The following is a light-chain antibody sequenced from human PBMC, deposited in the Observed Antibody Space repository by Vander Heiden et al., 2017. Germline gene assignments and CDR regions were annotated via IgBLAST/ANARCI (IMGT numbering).Light chain of an antibody. J-gene: IGKJ4*01. Sequence: DIQMTQSPSSLSASVGDRVTITCRASQGISNYLAWYQQKPGKVPKLLIYGASTLQSGVPSRFSGSGSGTDFTLTISSLHPEDVATYYCQKDNGAPHTFGGGTKVEIK. V-gene: IGKV1-27*01. CDR3: QKDNGAPHT. CDR1: QGISNY. CDR2: GAS.